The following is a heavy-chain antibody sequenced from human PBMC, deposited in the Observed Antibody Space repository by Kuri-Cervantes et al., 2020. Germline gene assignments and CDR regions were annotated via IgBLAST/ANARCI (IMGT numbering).Heavy chain of an antibody. V-gene: IGHV1-24*01. CDR3: ARGSRLWFRENHRPPKRNYYYYMDV. D-gene: IGHD3-10*01. CDR1: GYTLTELS. J-gene: IGHJ6*03. Sequence: ASVKVSCKVSGYTLTELSMHWVRQAPGKGLEWMGGFDPEDGETIYAQKFQGRVTMTRNTSMSTAYMELSSLRSEDTAVYYCARGSRLWFRENHRPPKRNYYYYMDVWGKGTTVTVSS. CDR2: FDPEDGET.